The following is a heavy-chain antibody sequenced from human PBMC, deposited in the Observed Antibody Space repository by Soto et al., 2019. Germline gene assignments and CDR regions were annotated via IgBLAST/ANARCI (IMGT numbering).Heavy chain of an antibody. V-gene: IGHV1-69*12. CDR1: GGTFSSYA. D-gene: IGHD3-22*01. CDR2: IIPIFGTA. J-gene: IGHJ4*02. Sequence: QVQLVQSGAEVKKPGSSVKVSCKASGGTFSSYAISWVRQAPGQGLEWMGGIIPIFGTANYAQKFQGRVTITADESTSTAYMELSSLRSEDTAVYYCASLNYYDSSGYYGYFDSWGQGTLVTVSS. CDR3: ASLNYYDSSGYYGYFDS.